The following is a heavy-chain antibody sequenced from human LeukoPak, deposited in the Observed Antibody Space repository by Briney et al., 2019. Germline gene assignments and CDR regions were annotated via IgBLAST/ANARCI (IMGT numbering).Heavy chain of an antibody. D-gene: IGHD3-10*01. Sequence: PGGSLRLSCVASGFTFSSYALTWVRQAPGKGLEWVSGLSGSAGSPYYADSVKGRFTISRDNAKKPLYLQMNSLRDEDTAVYYCARGVDYWGQGTLVTVSS. J-gene: IGHJ4*02. CDR2: LSGSAGSP. CDR1: GFTFSSYA. V-gene: IGHV3-23*01. CDR3: ARGVDY.